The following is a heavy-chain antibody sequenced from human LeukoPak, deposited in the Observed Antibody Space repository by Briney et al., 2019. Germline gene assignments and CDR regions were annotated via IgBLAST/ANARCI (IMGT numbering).Heavy chain of an antibody. V-gene: IGHV4-34*01. J-gene: IGHJ4*02. D-gene: IGHD3-10*01. CDR2: INHSGST. Sequence: SETLSLTCAVYGGSFSGYYWSWIRQPPGKGLEWIGEINHSGSTNYNPSLKSRVTISVDTSKNQFSLKLSSVTAADTAVYYCARGRYGSGSYYTAAGFSIFDYWGQGTLVTVSS. CDR1: GGSFSGYY. CDR3: ARGRYGSGSYYTAAGFSIFDY.